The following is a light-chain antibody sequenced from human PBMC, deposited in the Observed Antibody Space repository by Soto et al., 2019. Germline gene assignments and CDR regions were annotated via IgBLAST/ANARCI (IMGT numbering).Light chain of an antibody. Sequence: QSALTQPASVSGSPGQSITISCTGTSSDVGGYNYVSWYQQHPGKAPKLIIYDVSNRPSGVSNRFSGSKSGNTASLTISGLQTEDESYYYCSSYTSSYTGVFGGGTQLTVL. CDR2: DVS. J-gene: IGLJ2*01. CDR1: SSDVGGYNY. CDR3: SSYTSSYTGV. V-gene: IGLV2-14*01.